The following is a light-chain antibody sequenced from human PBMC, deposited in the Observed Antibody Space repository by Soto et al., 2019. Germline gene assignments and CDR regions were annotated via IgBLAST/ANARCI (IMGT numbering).Light chain of an antibody. CDR2: STN. V-gene: IGLV1-47*02. J-gene: IGLJ1*01. CDR1: TSNIGTNY. CDR3: AAWDDRLSAYV. Sequence: QSVLTQPPSASGTPGQRVTISCSGSTSNIGTNYVYWYQQLPGTAPRLLMYSTNKRPSGVPDRFSGSKSGTSAFLAITGLRSEDEADYYCAAWDDRLSAYVFGTGTKVTVL.